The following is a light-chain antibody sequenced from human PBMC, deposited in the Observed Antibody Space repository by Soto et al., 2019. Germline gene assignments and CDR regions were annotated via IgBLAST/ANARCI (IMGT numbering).Light chain of an antibody. CDR3: QQYNNWPNGT. J-gene: IGKJ1*01. CDR2: GAS. Sequence: IVMTQCPATLSVSPGERATLSCRASQSIXSNLDWYQRKPGQAPRLLIXGASTRGTGIPARFSGSGSGREFTLTISSLQSEDFSVYYCQQYNNWPNGTVGQGTKVDIK. V-gene: IGKV3-15*01. CDR1: QSIXSN.